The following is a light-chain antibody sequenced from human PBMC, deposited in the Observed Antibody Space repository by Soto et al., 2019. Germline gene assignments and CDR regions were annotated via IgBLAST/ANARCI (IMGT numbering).Light chain of an antibody. CDR2: DTS. CDR3: QQYVHWPPGA. V-gene: IGKV3-15*01. CDR1: QSVSSS. J-gene: IGKJ1*01. Sequence: EIVMTQSPATLSVSPGERVTLSCRASQSVSSSLAWYQQRPGQAPRLLIYDTSTRAAGIAARFSGSGSGTEFTLTISSLQSEDSAVYYCQQYVHWPPGAFGQGTTVEIK.